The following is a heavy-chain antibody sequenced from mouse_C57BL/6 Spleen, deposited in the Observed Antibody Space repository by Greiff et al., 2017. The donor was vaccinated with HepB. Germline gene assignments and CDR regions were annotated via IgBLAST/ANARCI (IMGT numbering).Heavy chain of an antibody. J-gene: IGHJ4*01. CDR2: ISYDGSN. CDR1: GYSITSGYY. CDR3: ARLGLLLRDQYAMDY. Sequence: EVQLVESGPGLVKPSQSLSLTCSVTGYSITSGYYWNWIRQFPGNKLEWMGYISYDGSNNYNPSLKNRISITRDTSKNQFFLKLNSVTTEDTATYYCARLGLLLRDQYAMDYWGQGTSVTVSS. D-gene: IGHD1-1*01. V-gene: IGHV3-6*01.